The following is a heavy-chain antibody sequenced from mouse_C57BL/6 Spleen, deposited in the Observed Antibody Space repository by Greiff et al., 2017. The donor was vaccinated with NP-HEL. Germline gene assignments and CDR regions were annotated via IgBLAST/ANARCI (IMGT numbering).Heavy chain of an antibody. V-gene: IGHV1-64*01. CDR3: ARGGPTVVATKNAMDY. CDR2: IHPNSGST. Sequence: QVQLQQPGAELVKPGASVKLSCKASGYTFTSYWMHWVKQRPGQGLEWIGMIHPNSGSTNYNEKFKSKATLTVDKSSSTAYMQLSSLTSEDSAVYYCARGGPTVVATKNAMDYWGQGTSVTVSS. CDR1: GYTFTSYW. J-gene: IGHJ4*01. D-gene: IGHD1-1*01.